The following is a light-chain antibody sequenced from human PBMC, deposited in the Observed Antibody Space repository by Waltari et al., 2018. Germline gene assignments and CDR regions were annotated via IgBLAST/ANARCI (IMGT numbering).Light chain of an antibody. V-gene: IGLV3-19*01. CDR1: SLRTSY. J-gene: IGLJ2*01. Sequence: SSELTQDPAVSVALGQTVRITCQGDSLRTSYASWYQQKSGQAPVLVLFGKNKRPPGIPDRFSGYDSETTTSLTITGAQAEDEADYYCSSRDSSASHVLFGRGTRLTVL. CDR2: GKN. CDR3: SSRDSSASHVL.